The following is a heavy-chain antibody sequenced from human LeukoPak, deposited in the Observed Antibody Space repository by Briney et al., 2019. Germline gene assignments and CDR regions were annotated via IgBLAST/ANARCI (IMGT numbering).Heavy chain of an antibody. J-gene: IGHJ2*01. Sequence: SETLSLTCTVSGGSISSGSYDWYWIRQPAGKGLEWIGHIYTSGSMNYNPSLKSRVTISVDTSKNQFSLKLTSVTAADTAVYYCANRYFDWLSPRGYFDLWGRGTLVTVSS. D-gene: IGHD3-9*01. CDR2: IYTSGSM. CDR1: GGSISSGSYD. V-gene: IGHV4-61*09. CDR3: ANRYFDWLSPRGYFDL.